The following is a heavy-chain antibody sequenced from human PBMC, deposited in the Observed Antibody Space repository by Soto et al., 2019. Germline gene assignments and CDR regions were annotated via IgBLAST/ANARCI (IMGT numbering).Heavy chain of an antibody. CDR3: ARGMKYGAYSRWFDP. CDR1: GYTFTSYD. J-gene: IGHJ5*02. V-gene: IGHV1-8*01. D-gene: IGHD4-17*01. CDR2: MNPNSGNT. Sequence: QVQLVQSGAEVKKPGASVKVSCKASGYTFTSYDINWVRQATGQGLEYLGWMNPNSGNTAYVQKFQVRVTMTWDTSITTANMELSSMRSEDTAVYFCARGMKYGAYSRWFDPWGQGTLVTVSS.